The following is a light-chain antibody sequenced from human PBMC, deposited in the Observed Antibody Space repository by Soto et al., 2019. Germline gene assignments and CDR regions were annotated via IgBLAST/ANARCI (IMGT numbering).Light chain of an antibody. CDR2: SAS. V-gene: IGKV1-39*01. J-gene: IGKJ5*01. CDR3: QQCYSAPVT. CDR1: QSIKNS. Sequence: DIQMSQSPSSLSASVGDRVTITCRASQSIKNSLDWYQHKPGDAPNLLIYSASSWHVGVPSRFSGSKSGPDFTLTMSGLQPEDFATYYCQQCYSAPVTFGQGTQLEI.